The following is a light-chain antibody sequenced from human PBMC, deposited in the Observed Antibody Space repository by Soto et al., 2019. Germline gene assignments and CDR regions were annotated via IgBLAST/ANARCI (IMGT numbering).Light chain of an antibody. Sequence: QSVLTQPAYVSGSHGQSITISCTGTRSDVGSYNLVSWYQQHPGKAPKLMIYEGSKRPSGVSNRFSGSKSGNTASLTISGLQAEDEADYYCCSYAGSSTYVVFGGGTKLTAL. CDR3: CSYAGSSTYVV. CDR2: EGS. CDR1: RSDVGSYNL. V-gene: IGLV2-23*01. J-gene: IGLJ2*01.